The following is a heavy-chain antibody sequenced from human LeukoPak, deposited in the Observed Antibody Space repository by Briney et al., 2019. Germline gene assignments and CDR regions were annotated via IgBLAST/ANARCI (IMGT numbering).Heavy chain of an antibody. J-gene: IGHJ4*02. CDR1: GYTFTGYY. V-gene: IGHV1-2*06. Sequence: ASVKVSCKASGYTFTGYYMHWVRQAPGQGLEWMGRINPNSGGTNYAQKFQGRVTMTRDTSISTAYMELSRLRSDDTAVYYCARVAAADSTTDYWGQGTLVIVSS. D-gene: IGHD4-11*01. CDR2: INPNSGGT. CDR3: ARVAAADSTTDY.